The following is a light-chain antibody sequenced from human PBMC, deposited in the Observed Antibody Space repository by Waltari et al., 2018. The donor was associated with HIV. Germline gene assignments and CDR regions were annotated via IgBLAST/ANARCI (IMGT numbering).Light chain of an antibody. CDR1: SSNTGAGYH. J-gene: IGLJ3*02. Sequence: QSVLTQPPSVSGAPGQRVPISCTGSSSNTGAGYHVHWYRQLPGTAPKLLIYADSNRPSGVSDRFSASKSGTFASLVIAGLQADDEADYYCQSYDRDPRASVFGGGTKLTVL. CDR2: ADS. CDR3: QSYDRDPRASV. V-gene: IGLV1-40*01.